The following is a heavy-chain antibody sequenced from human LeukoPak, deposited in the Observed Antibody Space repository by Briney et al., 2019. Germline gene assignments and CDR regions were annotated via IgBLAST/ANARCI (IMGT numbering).Heavy chain of an antibody. CDR2: INPNSGGT. V-gene: IGHV1-2*02. CDR1: GYTFTSYG. Sequence: ASVKVSCKASGYTFTSYGISWVRQAPGQGLEWMGWINPNSGGTNYAQKFQGRVTMTRDTSISTAYMELSRLRSDDTAVYYCASGRIAARPDYWGQGTLVTVSS. J-gene: IGHJ4*02. D-gene: IGHD6-6*01. CDR3: ASGRIAARPDY.